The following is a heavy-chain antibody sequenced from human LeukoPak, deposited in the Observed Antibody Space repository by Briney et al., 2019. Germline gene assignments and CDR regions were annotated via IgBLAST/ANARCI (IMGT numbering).Heavy chain of an antibody. J-gene: IGHJ4*02. CDR2: ISAYNGNT. D-gene: IGHD3-3*01. CDR3: ARVLRFLEWLAFDY. V-gene: IGHV1-18*01. CDR1: GYTFTSYG. Sequence: ASVKVSCKASGYTFTSYGISWVRQAPGQGLEWMGWISAYNGNTNYAQKLQGRVTMTTDTSTSTAYMELRSLGSDDTAVYYRARVLRFLEWLAFDYWGQGTLVTVSS.